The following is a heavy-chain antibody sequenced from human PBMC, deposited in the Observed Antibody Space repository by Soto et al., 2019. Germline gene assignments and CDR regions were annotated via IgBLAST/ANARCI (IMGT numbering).Heavy chain of an antibody. CDR3: AKYCSSDVCFDY. J-gene: IGHJ4*02. Sequence: GSLRLSCASSGFTFSSCSMNWVRQAPGKGLEWVSFISGSGDTKYYADSVKGRFTISRDNAKNSLYLQMSSLRDEDTAVYYCAKYCSSDVCFDYWGQGTLVTVSS. CDR2: ISGSGDTK. V-gene: IGHV3-48*02. CDR1: GFTFSSCS. D-gene: IGHD2-8*01.